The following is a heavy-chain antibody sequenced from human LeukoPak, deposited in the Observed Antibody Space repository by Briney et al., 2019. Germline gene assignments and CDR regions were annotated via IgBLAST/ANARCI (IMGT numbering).Heavy chain of an antibody. CDR2: INHSGST. CDR1: GGSFSGYY. V-gene: IGHV4-34*01. D-gene: IGHD5-18*01. J-gene: IGHJ5*02. CDR3: ARRRYSYGVGNWFDP. Sequence: SETLSLTCAVYGGSFSGYYWSWIRQPPGKGLEWIGEINHSGSTNYNPSLKSRVTISVDTSKNQFSLKLSSVTVADTAVYYCARRRYSYGVGNWFDPWGQGTLVTVSS.